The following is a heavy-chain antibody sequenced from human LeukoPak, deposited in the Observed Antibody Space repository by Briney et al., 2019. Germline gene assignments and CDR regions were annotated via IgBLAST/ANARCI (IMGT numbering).Heavy chain of an antibody. V-gene: IGHV3-48*03. CDR2: ISSSGSTI. CDR3: ARDRGRRDAFDI. J-gene: IGHJ3*02. CDR1: GFTFSSYE. Sequence: PGGSLRLSCAASGFTFSSYEMNWVRQAPGKGLEWVSYISSSGSTIYYADSVKGRFTISRDNAKNSLYLQMNSLRAEDTAVYYCARDRGRRDAFDIWGQGTMVTVSS.